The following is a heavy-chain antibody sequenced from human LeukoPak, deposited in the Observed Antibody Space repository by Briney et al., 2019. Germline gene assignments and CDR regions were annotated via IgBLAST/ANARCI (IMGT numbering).Heavy chain of an antibody. CDR1: GGSISSGGYY. Sequence: SQTLSLTCTVSGGSISSGGYYWSWIRQHPGKGLEWIGYIYYSGSTYYNPSLKSRVTISVDTSKNQFSLKLSSVTAADTAVYYCARDETFTDILTGYYLSGLNVWGQGTTVTVSS. V-gene: IGHV4-30-4*08. J-gene: IGHJ6*02. CDR3: ARDETFTDILTGYYLSGLNV. CDR2: IYYSGST. D-gene: IGHD3-9*01.